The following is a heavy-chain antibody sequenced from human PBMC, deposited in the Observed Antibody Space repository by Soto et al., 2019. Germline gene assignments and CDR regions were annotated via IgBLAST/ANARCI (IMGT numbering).Heavy chain of an antibody. Sequence: EVQLLESGGGLVQPGGSLRLSCAASGFTFSSYAMSWVRQAPGKGLEWVSAISGSGGSTYYADSVKGRFTISRDNSKNTLYLQMNSLRAEDKAVYYCAKDPAAYYYGSGSYYNWGQGTLVTVSS. CDR3: AKDPAAYYYGSGSYYN. V-gene: IGHV3-23*01. CDR1: GFTFSSYA. CDR2: ISGSGGST. J-gene: IGHJ4*02. D-gene: IGHD3-10*01.